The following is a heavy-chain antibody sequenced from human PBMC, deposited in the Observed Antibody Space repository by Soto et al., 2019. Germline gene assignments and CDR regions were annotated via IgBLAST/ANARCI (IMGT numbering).Heavy chain of an antibody. Sequence: QVQLVQSGAEVKKPGYSVKVSCKASGSTFSSYAISWVRQAPGQGLEGIGGIIPIFGTANYAQKFQGRVTITADESTSTAYMELRSLRFEDTAVYHWATDGTGWGQGTLVTVSS. D-gene: IGHD1-1*01. V-gene: IGHV1-69*12. CDR3: ATDGTG. CDR2: IIPIFGTA. J-gene: IGHJ4*02. CDR1: GSTFSSYA.